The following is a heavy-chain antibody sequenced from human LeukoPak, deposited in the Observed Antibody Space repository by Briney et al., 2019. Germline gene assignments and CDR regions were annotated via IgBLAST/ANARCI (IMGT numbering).Heavy chain of an antibody. J-gene: IGHJ3*02. Sequence: PSETLSLTCAVYGGSFSGYYWSWIRQPPGKGLEWIGEINHSGSTNYNPSLKSRVTISVDTSKNQFSLKLSSVTAADTAVYYCARGPAQGTARRRRGIDAFDIWGQGTMVTVSS. D-gene: IGHD3-10*01. V-gene: IGHV4-34*01. CDR3: ARGPAQGTARRRRGIDAFDI. CDR2: INHSGST. CDR1: GGSFSGYY.